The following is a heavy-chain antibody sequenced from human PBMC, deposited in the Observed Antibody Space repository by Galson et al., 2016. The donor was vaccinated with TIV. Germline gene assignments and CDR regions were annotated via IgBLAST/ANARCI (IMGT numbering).Heavy chain of an antibody. CDR2: ISGFSGNT. D-gene: IGHD3-22*01. J-gene: IGHJ6*02. V-gene: IGHV1-18*01. CDR3: ARDRGSMTMILVVDYYYGMDV. Sequence: SVKVSCKASGYTFSKYGIGWVRQAPGQGLEWMGWISGFSGNTNYARKLQGRVTMTTDTSTGTAFMEVRSLTSDDTAVYYCARDRGSMTMILVVDYYYGMDVWGQGTTVTVSS. CDR1: GYTFSKYG.